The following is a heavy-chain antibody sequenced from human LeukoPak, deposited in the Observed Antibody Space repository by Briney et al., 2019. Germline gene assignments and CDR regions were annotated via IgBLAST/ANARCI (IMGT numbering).Heavy chain of an antibody. V-gene: IGHV4-4*02. Sequence: SGTLSLTCAVSGGSITSANWWSWVRQSPGKGLEWIGEIYHTGNTNYNPSLNSRVSISLDTSKNQFSLKLSSVTAADTAVYYCARVFQDIVVVPAATPRYYYYYMDVWGKGTTVTVSS. CDR3: ARVFQDIVVVPAATPRYYYYYMDV. CDR2: IYHTGNT. CDR1: GGSITSANW. D-gene: IGHD2-2*01. J-gene: IGHJ6*03.